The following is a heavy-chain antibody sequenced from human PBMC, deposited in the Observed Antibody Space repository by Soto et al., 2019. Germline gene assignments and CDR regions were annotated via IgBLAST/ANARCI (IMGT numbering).Heavy chain of an antibody. Sequence: EVQLVESGGGLVQPGGSLRLSCAASGFTVSSNYMTWVRQAPGKGLEWVSLIQSGGRTYYAGSVKGRFTISRDNSKNTRFLQMNVLRVEETALYYCAREDGQFSGSRCYGVRMDVWGKGTTVTVSS. D-gene: IGHD2-15*01. CDR1: GFTVSSNY. J-gene: IGHJ6*03. CDR2: IQSGGRT. CDR3: AREDGQFSGSRCYGVRMDV. V-gene: IGHV3-66*01.